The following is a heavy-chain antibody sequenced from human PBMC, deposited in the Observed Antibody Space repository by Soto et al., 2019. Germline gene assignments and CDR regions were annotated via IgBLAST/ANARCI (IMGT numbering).Heavy chain of an antibody. Sequence: GVSLRLSCATSAFTFTSYALHRVRQAPGKGLEWLAFISSDGRKKYYAASVKGRFTISRDSSKNTLYLPMRSLRHEDAAVYYCSRGPSADLLIAYFDYWGQGTLVTVSS. V-gene: IGHV3-30-3*01. D-gene: IGHD2-21*01. CDR3: SRGPSADLLIAYFDY. CDR1: AFTFTSYA. CDR2: ISSDGRKK. J-gene: IGHJ4*02.